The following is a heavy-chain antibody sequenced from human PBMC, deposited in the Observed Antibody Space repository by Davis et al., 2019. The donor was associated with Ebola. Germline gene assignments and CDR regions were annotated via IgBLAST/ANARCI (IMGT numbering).Heavy chain of an antibody. Sequence: GESLKISCAASGFTFSSYAMSWVRQAPGKGLEWVSYISSSSSYTNYADSVKGRFTISRDNAKNSLYLQMNSLRAEDTAVYYCARDRTSGSYSLGYWGQGTLVTVSS. CDR2: ISSSSSYT. V-gene: IGHV3-21*05. J-gene: IGHJ4*02. CDR1: GFTFSSYA. D-gene: IGHD1-26*01. CDR3: ARDRTSGSYSLGY.